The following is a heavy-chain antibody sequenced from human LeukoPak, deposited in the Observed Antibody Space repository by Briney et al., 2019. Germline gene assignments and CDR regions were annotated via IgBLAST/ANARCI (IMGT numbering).Heavy chain of an antibody. CDR3: AKTDYYDILTGYCFDY. V-gene: IGHV3-23*01. CDR1: GFTFSSYA. D-gene: IGHD3-9*01. Sequence: GGSLRLSCAASGFTFSSYAMSWVRQAPGKGLEWVSAISGSGGSTYYADSVKGRFTISRDNSKNTLYLQMNSLRAEDTAVYYCAKTDYYDILTGYCFDYWGQGTLATVSS. J-gene: IGHJ4*02. CDR2: ISGSGGST.